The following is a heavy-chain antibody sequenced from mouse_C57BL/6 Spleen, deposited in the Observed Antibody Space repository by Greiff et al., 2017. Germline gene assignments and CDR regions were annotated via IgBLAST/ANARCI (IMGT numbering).Heavy chain of an antibody. V-gene: IGHV5-4*03. J-gene: IGHJ2*01. CDR2: ISDGGSYT. CDR3: ATGRLRPYFDY. Sequence: DVMLVESGGGLVKPGGSLKLSCAASGFTFSSYAMSWVRQTPEKRLEWVATISDGGSYTYYPDNVKGRFTISRDNAKNNLYLQMSHLKSEDTAMYYCATGRLRPYFDYWGQGTTLTVSS. CDR1: GFTFSSYA. D-gene: IGHD3-2*02.